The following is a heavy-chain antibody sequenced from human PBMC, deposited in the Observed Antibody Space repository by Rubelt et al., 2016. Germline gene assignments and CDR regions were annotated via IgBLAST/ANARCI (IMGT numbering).Heavy chain of an antibody. CDR3: ARNFRGVSDRTPEENWFDP. CDR2: INPNSGGT. J-gene: IGHJ5*02. Sequence: QVQLVQSGAEVKKPGASVKVSCKASGYTFTGHYMHWVRQAPGQGLEWMGWINPNSGGTNYAQKFQGRVTMTRDTSISTAYMELSRLRSDDTAVYYCARNFRGVSDRTPEENWFDPWGQGTLVTVSS. D-gene: IGHD3-10*01. CDR1: GYTFTGHY. V-gene: IGHV1-2*02.